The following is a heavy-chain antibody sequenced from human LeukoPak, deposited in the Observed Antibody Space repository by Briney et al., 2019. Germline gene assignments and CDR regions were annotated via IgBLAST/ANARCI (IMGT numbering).Heavy chain of an antibody. CDR2: ISSSGSTI. J-gene: IGHJ3*02. V-gene: IGHV3-11*01. Sequence: SGGSLRLSCAASGFTFSDYYMSWIRQAPGKGLECVSYISSSGSTIYYADSVKGRFTISRDNAKNSLYLQMNSLRAEDTAVYYCARGQPLVIGAFDIWGQGTMVTVSS. CDR3: ARGQPLVIGAFDI. D-gene: IGHD6-13*01. CDR1: GFTFSDYY.